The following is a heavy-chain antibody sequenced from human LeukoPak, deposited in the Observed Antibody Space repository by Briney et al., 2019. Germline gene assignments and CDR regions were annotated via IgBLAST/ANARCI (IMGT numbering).Heavy chain of an antibody. D-gene: IGHD3-3*01. CDR2: IYYSGST. V-gene: IGHV4-59*01. J-gene: IGHJ5*02. CDR3: ARSDYDFWSGSNWFDP. CDR1: GDSISSYY. Sequence: PSETLSLTCNVSGDSISSYYWSWIRQPPGKGLEWIGYIYYSGSTNYNPSLKSRVTISVDTSKNQFSLKLSSVTAADTAVYYCARSDYDFWSGSNWFDPWGQGTLVTVSS.